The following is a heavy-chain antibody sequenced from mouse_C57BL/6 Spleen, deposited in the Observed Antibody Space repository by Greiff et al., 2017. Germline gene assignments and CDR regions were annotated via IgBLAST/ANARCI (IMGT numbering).Heavy chain of an antibody. CDR2: IWGVGST. CDR1: GFSLTSYG. Sequence: VKVVESGPGLVAPSQSLSITCTVSGFSLTSYGVDWVRQSPGKGLEWLGVIWGVGSTNYNSALKSRLSISKDNSKSQVFFKMNSLHTDDTARYYCASAAGRGLAYWGQGTLVTVSA. J-gene: IGHJ3*01. CDR3: ASAAGRGLAY. V-gene: IGHV2-6*01. D-gene: IGHD4-1*01.